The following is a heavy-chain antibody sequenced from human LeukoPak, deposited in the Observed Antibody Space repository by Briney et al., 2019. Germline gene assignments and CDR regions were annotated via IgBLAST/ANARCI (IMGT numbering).Heavy chain of an antibody. D-gene: IGHD3-10*01. CDR2: ISSNGGST. Sequence: GGSLRLSCAASGFTFSSYSMHWVRQAPGKGLEYVSGISSNGGSTWYAGSVKGRFTISRDNSKDTVNLQLGSLRIEDTAVYHCARMTLYGSGTVHWGQGILVTVSS. CDR1: GFTFSSYS. CDR3: ARMTLYGSGTVH. V-gene: IGHV3-64*02. J-gene: IGHJ4*02.